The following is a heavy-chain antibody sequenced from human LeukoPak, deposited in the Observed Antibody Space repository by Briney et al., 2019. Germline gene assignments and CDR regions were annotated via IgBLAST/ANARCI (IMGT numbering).Heavy chain of an antibody. J-gene: IGHJ4*02. D-gene: IGHD3-10*01. CDR3: AKDPGRSFY. CDR1: GFTFSSYA. Sequence: GRSLRLSCAASGFTFSSYAMHWVRQAPGKGLEWVAVISYDGSNKYYADSVKGRFTISRDNSKNTLYLQMNSLRAEDTAVYYCAKDPGRSFYWGQGTLVTVSS. CDR2: ISYDGSNK. V-gene: IGHV3-30-3*01.